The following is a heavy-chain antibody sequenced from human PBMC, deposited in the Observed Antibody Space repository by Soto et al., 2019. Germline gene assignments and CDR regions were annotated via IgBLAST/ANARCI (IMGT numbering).Heavy chain of an antibody. CDR2: IYTSGST. Sequence: PSETLSLTCTVSGGSISSYYWSWIRQPAGKGLEWIGRIYTSGSTNYNPSLKSRVTMSVDTSKNQFSLKLSSVTAADTAVYYCARDGDYYDSSGYYSPFDYWGQGTLVTVSS. J-gene: IGHJ4*02. V-gene: IGHV4-4*07. CDR3: ARDGDYYDSSGYYSPFDY. D-gene: IGHD3-22*01. CDR1: GGSISSYY.